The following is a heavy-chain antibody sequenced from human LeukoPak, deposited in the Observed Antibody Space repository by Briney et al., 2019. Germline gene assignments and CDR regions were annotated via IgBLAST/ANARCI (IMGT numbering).Heavy chain of an antibody. CDR3: ANHASTSTFDY. D-gene: IGHD2-2*01. J-gene: IGHJ4*02. CDR2: ISYDGSNK. Sequence: GGSLRLSCAASGFTFSSYGMHWVRQAPGKGLEWVAVISYDGSNKYYADSVKGRFTISRDNAKNTLYLQMNSLRAEDTAVYYCANHASTSTFDYWGQGTLVTVSS. CDR1: GFTFSSYG. V-gene: IGHV3-30*18.